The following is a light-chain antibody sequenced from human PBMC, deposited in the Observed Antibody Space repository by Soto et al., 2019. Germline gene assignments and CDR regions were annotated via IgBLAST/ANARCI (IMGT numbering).Light chain of an antibody. V-gene: IGLV2-23*01. Sequence: QSVLTQPASVSGSPGQSITISCTGTSSDVGSYNLVSWYQQHPGKAPKLMIYEGSKRPSGASNRFSGSKSGNTASLTISGLQAEDEADYYCCSYAGSYVFGTGTKATVL. CDR2: EGS. CDR1: SSDVGSYNL. J-gene: IGLJ1*01. CDR3: CSYAGSYV.